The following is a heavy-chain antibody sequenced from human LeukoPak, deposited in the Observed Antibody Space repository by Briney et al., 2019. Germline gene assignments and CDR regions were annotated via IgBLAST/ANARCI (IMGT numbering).Heavy chain of an antibody. CDR1: GFTFMTYS. CDR2: ISSSSRSYI. CDR3: AREHSGYDFPGRDYYYMDV. Sequence: PGGSLRLSCAASGFTFMTYSMNWVRQAPGEGLEWVSSISSSSRSYIYYADSVKGRFTISRDNDKNSLYLQMNSPRAEDTAVYYCAREHSGYDFPGRDYYYMDVWGKGTTVTVSS. D-gene: IGHD5-12*01. J-gene: IGHJ6*03. V-gene: IGHV3-21*01.